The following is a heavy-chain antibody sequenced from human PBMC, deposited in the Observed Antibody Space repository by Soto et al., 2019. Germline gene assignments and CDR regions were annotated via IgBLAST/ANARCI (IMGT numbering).Heavy chain of an antibody. J-gene: IGHJ6*03. CDR1: GGSFSGYY. Sequence: SETLSLTCAVYGGSFSGYYWSWIRQPPGKGLEWIGEINHSGSTNYNPSLKSRVTISVDTSKNQFSLKLSSVTAADTAVYYCARVYGSGSYNLYYYYYMDVWGKGTTVTVSS. D-gene: IGHD3-10*01. V-gene: IGHV4-34*01. CDR2: INHSGST. CDR3: ARVYGSGSYNLYYYYYMDV.